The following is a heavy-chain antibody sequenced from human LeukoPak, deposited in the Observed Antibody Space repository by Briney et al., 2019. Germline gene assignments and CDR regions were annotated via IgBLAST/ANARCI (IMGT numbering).Heavy chain of an antibody. CDR1: VYTFTGYY. J-gene: IGHJ4*02. CDR2: INPNSGGT. D-gene: IGHD5-12*01. CDR3: ARETPPYSGYDSQFDY. V-gene: IGHV1-2*02. Sequence: ASVKVSCKASVYTFTGYYMHWVRQAPGQGLEWMGWINPNSGGTNYAQKFQGRVTMTRDTSISTAYMELSRLRSDDTAVYYCARETPPYSGYDSQFDYWGQGTLVTVSS.